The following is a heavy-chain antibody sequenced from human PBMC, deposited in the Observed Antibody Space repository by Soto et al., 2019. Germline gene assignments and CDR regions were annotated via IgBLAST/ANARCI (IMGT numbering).Heavy chain of an antibody. J-gene: IGHJ3*02. CDR2: ISAYNGNT. Sequence: QVQLVQSGAEVKKPGASVKVSCKASGYTFTSYGISWVRQAPGQGLEWMGWISAYNGNTNYAQKRQGRVTMTTDTSTSTAYMELRSLRSDDTAVYYCALPYYYDSSDDAFDIWGQGTMVTVSS. CDR3: ALPYYYDSSDDAFDI. V-gene: IGHV1-18*01. D-gene: IGHD3-22*01. CDR1: GYTFTSYG.